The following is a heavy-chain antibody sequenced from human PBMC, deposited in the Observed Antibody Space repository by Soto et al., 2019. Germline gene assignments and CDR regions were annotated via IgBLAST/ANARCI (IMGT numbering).Heavy chain of an antibody. Sequence: GGSLKLACAASGFTLSNAWMSWVRQPPGKGLECVGRIKSKSDGGTTDYAAPVKGRITISRDDSKNTLYLQMDSLKAEDTAVYYCTRLSTGYSYGSYYYGMDVWGQGTTVTVSS. D-gene: IGHD5-18*01. V-gene: IGHV3-15*01. CDR3: TRLSTGYSYGSYYYGMDV. CDR2: IKSKSDGGTT. CDR1: GFTLSNAW. J-gene: IGHJ6*02.